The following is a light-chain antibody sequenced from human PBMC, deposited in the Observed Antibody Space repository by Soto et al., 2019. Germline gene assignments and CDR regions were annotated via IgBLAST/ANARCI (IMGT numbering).Light chain of an antibody. Sequence: QSALTQPASVSGSPGQSITISCTGTSSDVGSYNLVSWYQHHPGKAPKLMIYEGSKRPSGVSNRFSGSKSGNTASLTSSGLQAEDEDDYYCCSYAGSTTCVVFCGGTKLTVL. V-gene: IGLV2-23*01. J-gene: IGLJ2*01. CDR3: CSYAGSTTCVV. CDR2: EGS. CDR1: SSDVGSYNL.